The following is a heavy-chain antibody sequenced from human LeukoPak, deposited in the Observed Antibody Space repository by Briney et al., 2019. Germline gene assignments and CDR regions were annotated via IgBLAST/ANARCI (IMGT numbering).Heavy chain of an antibody. V-gene: IGHV3-30*18. Sequence: GGSLRLSCAASGFTFSSYGMHWVRQAPGKGLEWVAVISYDGSNKYYADSVKGRFTISRDNSKNTLYLQMNSLRAEDTAVYYCAKGGVKYITMVRGVTSYWGQGTLVTVSS. CDR2: ISYDGSNK. CDR1: GFTFSSYG. D-gene: IGHD3-10*01. CDR3: AKGGVKYITMVRGVTSY. J-gene: IGHJ4*02.